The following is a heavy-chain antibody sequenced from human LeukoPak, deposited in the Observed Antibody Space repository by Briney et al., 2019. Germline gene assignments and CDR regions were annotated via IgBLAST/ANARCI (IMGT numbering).Heavy chain of an antibody. CDR1: GYTFTSYY. V-gene: IGHV1-46*01. CDR2: INPSGGST. D-gene: IGHD3-22*01. Sequence: GASVTVSFKASGYTFTSYYMHWVRQAPGQGLEWMGIINPSGGSTSYAQKFQGRVTMTRDTSTSTVYMELSSLRSEDTAVYYCARAFTYYYDSSGYYIYYWGQGTLVTVSS. CDR3: ARAFTYYYDSSGYYIYY. J-gene: IGHJ4*02.